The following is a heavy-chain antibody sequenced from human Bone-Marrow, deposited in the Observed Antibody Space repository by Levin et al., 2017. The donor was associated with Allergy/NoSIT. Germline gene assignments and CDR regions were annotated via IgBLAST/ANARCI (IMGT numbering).Heavy chain of an antibody. CDR1: GFNFASYG. J-gene: IGHJ4*02. CDR3: ANDEGPFSSSVAVDC. D-gene: IGHD6-25*01. V-gene: IGHV3-21*01. CDR2: ISGTGSHI. Sequence: PGGSLRLSCAASGFNFASYGMNWVRQAPGKGLEWVSSISGTGSHIYLADSLKGRFTISRDNAKNSLSLQMNNLRVEDTAVFYCANDEGPFSSSVAVDCWGQGALVTVSS.